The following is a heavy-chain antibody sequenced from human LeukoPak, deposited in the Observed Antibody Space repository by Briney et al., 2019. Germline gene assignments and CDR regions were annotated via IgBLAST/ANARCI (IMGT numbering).Heavy chain of an antibody. J-gene: IGHJ4*02. V-gene: IGHV3-74*03. CDR2: INTDGTTT. CDR1: GFTFSSYW. CDR3: ARDPWGYRAGVMDL. Sequence: VVSLRLSCAASGFTFSSYWMHWVRQAPGEGLMWVSRINTDGTTTTYADSVEGRFSISRDNAKNTVYLHMNSLRAEDTAVYYCARDPWGYRAGVMDLWGQGTLLTVSS. D-gene: IGHD5-18*01.